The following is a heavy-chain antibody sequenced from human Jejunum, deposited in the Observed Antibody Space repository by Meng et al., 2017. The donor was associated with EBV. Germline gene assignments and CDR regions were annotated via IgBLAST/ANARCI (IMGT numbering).Heavy chain of an antibody. Sequence: QESGPGLVQPSGTLSRTCAVSGASISSSHWWSWVRQAPGEGLEWIGEIYYTGRTNYNPSLKSRVSMSIDKSKNQFSLNLNSVTVADTAVYYCATSMSGYSYGYSWGQGTLVTVSS. CDR3: ATSMSGYSYGYS. J-gene: IGHJ5*02. CDR1: GASISSSHW. V-gene: IGHV4-4*02. D-gene: IGHD5-12*01. CDR2: IYYTGRT.